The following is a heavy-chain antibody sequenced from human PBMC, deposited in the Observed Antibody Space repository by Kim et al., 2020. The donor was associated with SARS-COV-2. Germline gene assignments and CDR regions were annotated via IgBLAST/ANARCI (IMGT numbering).Heavy chain of an antibody. J-gene: IGHJ5*02. Sequence: ASVKVSCKASGYTFTSYDINWVRQATGQGLEWMGWMNPNSGNTGYAQKFQGRVTMTRNTSISTAYMELSSLRSEDTAVYYCARGENKVVTAATYNWFDPWGQGTLVTVSS. V-gene: IGHV1-8*01. CDR2: MNPNSGNT. D-gene: IGHD2-21*02. CDR1: GYTFTSYD. CDR3: ARGENKVVTAATYNWFDP.